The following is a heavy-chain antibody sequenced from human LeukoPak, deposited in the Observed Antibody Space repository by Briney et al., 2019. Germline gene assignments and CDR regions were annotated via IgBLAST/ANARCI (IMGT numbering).Heavy chain of an antibody. D-gene: IGHD1-7*01. CDR2: ISSSGSTI. CDR3: AKNRVVFNWNYAYYFDS. J-gene: IGHJ4*02. V-gene: IGHV3-48*03. CDR1: GFTFSSYE. Sequence: GRSLRLSCAASGFTFSSYEMHWVRQAPGKGLEWVSYISSSGSTIYYADSVKGRFTISRDNAKNSLYLQMNSLRAEDTAFYYCAKNRVVFNWNYAYYFDSWGQGTLVTVSS.